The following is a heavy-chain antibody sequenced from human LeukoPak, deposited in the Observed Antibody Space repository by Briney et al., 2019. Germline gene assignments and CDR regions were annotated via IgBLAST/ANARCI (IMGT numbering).Heavy chain of an antibody. D-gene: IGHD3-16*01. CDR3: ARGAWGSDAFDI. J-gene: IGHJ3*02. Sequence: ASVKVSCKASGYTFTGYYMHWVRQAPGRGLEWMGWINPNSGGTNYAQKFQGRVTMTRDTSISTAYMELSRLRSDDTAVYYCARGAWGSDAFDIWGQGTMVAVSS. V-gene: IGHV1-2*02. CDR1: GYTFTGYY. CDR2: INPNSGGT.